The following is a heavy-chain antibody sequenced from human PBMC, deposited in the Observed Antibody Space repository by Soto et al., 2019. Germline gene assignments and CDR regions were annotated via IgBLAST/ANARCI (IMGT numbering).Heavy chain of an antibody. V-gene: IGHV4-59*01. D-gene: IGHD3-22*01. CDR1: GGSISTYY. J-gene: IGHJ4*02. CDR3: GRSFRESSVYRIDY. CDR2: IYYSENT. Sequence: QVQLQESGPGLVRPSETLSLTCSVSGGSISTYYWSWIRQPPGTGLEWIGHIYYSENTSYHHSLLSRLSVSLDASKNQFSLRLSPVTAADTATYFCGRSFRESSVYRIDYWGQGTLVSVSS.